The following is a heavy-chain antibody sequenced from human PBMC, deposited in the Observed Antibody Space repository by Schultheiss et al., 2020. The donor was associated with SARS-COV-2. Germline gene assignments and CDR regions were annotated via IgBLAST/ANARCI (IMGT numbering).Heavy chain of an antibody. D-gene: IGHD2-2*01. CDR2: ISATGGST. CDR3: AKDRALPVVPAAIFTG. V-gene: IGHV3-23*01. CDR1: GFTFSTYS. Sequence: GGSLRLSCAVSGFTFSTYSMTWVRQAPGKGLEWVSDISATGGSTSYADSVKGRFTISRDNSKNTLYLQMNSLRDEDTAVYYCAKDRALPVVPAAIFTGWGQGTLVPVAS. J-gene: IGHJ4*02.